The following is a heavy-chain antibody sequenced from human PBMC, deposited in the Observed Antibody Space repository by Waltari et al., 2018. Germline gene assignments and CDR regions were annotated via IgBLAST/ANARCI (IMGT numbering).Heavy chain of an antibody. V-gene: IGHV3-53*01. CDR1: WFTVSSNY. CDR2: IYSGGST. J-gene: IGHJ3*02. CDR3: ARNMVRGVIGWCAFDI. Sequence: EVQLVESGGGLIQPGGSLRLSCAASWFTVSSNYMSWVRQAPGKGLEWVSVIYSGGSTYYADSVKGRFTIARDNSKNTLNLQMNSVRAEDTAVYYCARNMVRGVIGWCAFDIWGQGTMGTVSS. D-gene: IGHD3-10*01.